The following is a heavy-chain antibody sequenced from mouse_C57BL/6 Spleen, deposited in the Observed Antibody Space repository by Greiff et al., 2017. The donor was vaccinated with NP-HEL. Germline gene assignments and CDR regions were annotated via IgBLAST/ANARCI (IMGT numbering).Heavy chain of an antibody. J-gene: IGHJ2*01. D-gene: IGHD3-1*01. CDR1: GYTFTDYN. CDR2: INPNNGGT. CDR3: ATARAGRAPLVDY. V-gene: IGHV1-22*01. Sequence: EVQLQQSGPELVKPGASVKMSCKASGYTFTDYNMHWVKQSHGKSLEWIGYINPNNGGTSYNQKFKGTATLTVNKSSSTAYMELRSRTSADSAVYYCATARAGRAPLVDYWVQGTTLTVAS.